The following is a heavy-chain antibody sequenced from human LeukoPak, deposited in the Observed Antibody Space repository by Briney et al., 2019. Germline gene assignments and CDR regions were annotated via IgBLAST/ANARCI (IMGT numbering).Heavy chain of an antibody. CDR2: IDYSGST. J-gene: IGHJ6*03. Sequence: SETLSLTCTVSGGSIRSSSYYWGWIRQPPGKGLEWLGSIDYSGSTYYNPSLKSRVTIFVDTSKNQFSLRLSSVTAADTAVYYCARDWGVSARPGYMDVWGKGTTVTVSS. CDR3: ARDWGVSARPGYMDV. D-gene: IGHD6-6*01. V-gene: IGHV4-39*07. CDR1: GGSIRSSSYY.